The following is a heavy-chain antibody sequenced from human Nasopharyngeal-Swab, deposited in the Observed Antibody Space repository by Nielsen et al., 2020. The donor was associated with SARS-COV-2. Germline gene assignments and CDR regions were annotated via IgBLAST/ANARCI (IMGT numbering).Heavy chain of an antibody. D-gene: IGHD2-8*01. CDR1: GFTLSVYS. V-gene: IGHV3-48*02. CDR2: TSAGTSST. J-gene: IGHJ4*02. Sequence: GGSLRLSCAASGFTLSVYSVNWVRQAPGKGLEWVSDTSAGTSSTDYADSVKGRFTISRDNAKNSLYLQMNSLRDEDTAVYYCARDSQWAFDYWGQGTLVTVSP. CDR3: ARDSQWAFDY.